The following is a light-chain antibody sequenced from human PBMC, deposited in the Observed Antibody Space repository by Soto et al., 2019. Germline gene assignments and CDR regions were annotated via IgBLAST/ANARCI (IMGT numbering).Light chain of an antibody. CDR3: RQYGSSPLT. V-gene: IGKV3-20*01. CDR1: QSVSSSY. Sequence: LRQAEGSVCLCAEERGTLICRTSQSVSSSYLAWYQQKPGQAPRLIIYGASSRETGIPERFSCSGAGTECTHPISRLEPGDLEVYDCRQYGSSPLTFGGGTQMDIK. CDR2: GAS. J-gene: IGKJ4*01.